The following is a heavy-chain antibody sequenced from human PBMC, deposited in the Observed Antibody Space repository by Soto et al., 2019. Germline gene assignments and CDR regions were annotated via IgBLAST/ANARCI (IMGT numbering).Heavy chain of an antibody. CDR1: GGSISSSSYY. CDR3: ARLGLGQQLRGLSGHWVAP. J-gene: IGHJ5*02. CDR2: IYYSGST. Sequence: PPEKLRVTYTVSGGSISSSSYYGGWIRQPPGKGLEWIGSIYYSGSTYYNPSLKSRDTISVDTSKNQFSLKLSSVTAEDTAVYYCARLGLGQQLRGLSGHWVAPWGQGTRVTVS. D-gene: IGHD6-13*01. V-gene: IGHV4-39*01.